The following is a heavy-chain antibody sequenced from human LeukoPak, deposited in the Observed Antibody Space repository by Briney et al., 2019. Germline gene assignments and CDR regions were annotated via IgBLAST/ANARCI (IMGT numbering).Heavy chain of an antibody. Sequence: SGGSLRLSCAASGFTFSSYGMHWVRQAPGKGLEWVAVLWFDGSNTYYADSVKGRFTISRDNSKNTLYLQMNSLRAEDTAVYYCAKDPYYYDSSDYLRDVRGYFDLWGRGTLVTVPS. D-gene: IGHD3-22*01. V-gene: IGHV3-33*06. J-gene: IGHJ2*01. CDR3: AKDPYYYDSSDYLRDVRGYFDL. CDR2: LWFDGSNT. CDR1: GFTFSSYG.